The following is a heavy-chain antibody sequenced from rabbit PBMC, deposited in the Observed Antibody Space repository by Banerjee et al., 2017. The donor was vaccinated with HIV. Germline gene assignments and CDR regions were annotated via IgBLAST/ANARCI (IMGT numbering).Heavy chain of an antibody. V-gene: IGHV1S28*01. D-gene: IGHD4-1*01. CDR2: ITYGGSA. CDR1: GFDFSSYG. J-gene: IGHJ6*01. Sequence: EESGGGLVQPGGSLKLSCKASGFDFSSYGVSWVRQAPGKGLEWIGYITYGGSAYYASWVKGRFTISRDNAQNTVSLQLNSLTDADTATYFCAREDYGNDWGAFDLWGPGTLVTVS. CDR3: AREDYGNDWGAFDL.